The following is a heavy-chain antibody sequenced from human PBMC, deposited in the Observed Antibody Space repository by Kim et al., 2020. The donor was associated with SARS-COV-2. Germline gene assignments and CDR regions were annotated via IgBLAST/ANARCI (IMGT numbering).Heavy chain of an antibody. CDR1: GFTFSSYS. J-gene: IGHJ4*02. V-gene: IGHV3-21*01. D-gene: IGHD2-21*02. CDR3: ARDYEECGDSGRIVVVTATLDY. Sequence: GGSLRLSCAASGFTFSSYSMNWVRQAPGKGLEWVSSISSSSSYIYYADSVKGRFTISRDNAKNSLYLQMNSLRAEDTAVYYCARDYEECGDSGRIVVVTATLDYWGQGTLVTVSS. CDR2: ISSSSSYI.